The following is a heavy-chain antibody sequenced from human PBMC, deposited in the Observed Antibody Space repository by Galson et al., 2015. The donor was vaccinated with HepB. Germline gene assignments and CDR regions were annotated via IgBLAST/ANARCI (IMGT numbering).Heavy chain of an antibody. J-gene: IGHJ6*02. D-gene: IGHD3-3*01. Sequence: SVKVSCKASGYTFTGYYMHWVRQAPGQGLEWMGWINPNSGGTNYAQKFQGRVTITRDTSISTAYMELSRLRSDDTAVYYCARSPVLRFLEWYSDGMDVWGQGTTVTVSS. V-gene: IGHV1-2*02. CDR1: GYTFTGYY. CDR2: INPNSGGT. CDR3: ARSPVLRFLEWYSDGMDV.